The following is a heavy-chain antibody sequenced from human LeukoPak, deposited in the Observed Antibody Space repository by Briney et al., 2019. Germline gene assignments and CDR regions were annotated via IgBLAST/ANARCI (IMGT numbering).Heavy chain of an antibody. CDR2: INNDGRST. CDR1: GFTFSSYW. D-gene: IGHD2-21*02. Sequence: PGGSLRLSFAASGFTFSSYWMHWVRQAPGKGLVGVSRINNDGRSTNYADSVKGRFTISRDNAKNTLYLQMNSLRVEDTAVYYCAKDIVGGGDDYWGQGTLVIVSS. V-gene: IGHV3-74*01. CDR3: AKDIVGGGDDY. J-gene: IGHJ4*02.